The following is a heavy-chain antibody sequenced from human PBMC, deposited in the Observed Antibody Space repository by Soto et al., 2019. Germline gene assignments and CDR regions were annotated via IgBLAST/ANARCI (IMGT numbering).Heavy chain of an antibody. CDR2: TYYRSKRYN. CDR3: ARGYSSSWYIRSYYYYCDMDF. D-gene: IGHD6-13*01. V-gene: IGHV6-1*01. CDR1: GDSDSSNSAA. Sequence: QTLSLTCAISGDSDSSNSAAWNWIRQTPSRGLEWLGRTYYRSKRYNDNAVSVKSRITINPNTSKNPFSLRLNAVTPEDTAGYYCARGYSSSWYIRSYYYYCDMDFWGQGTTVTVSS. J-gene: IGHJ6*02.